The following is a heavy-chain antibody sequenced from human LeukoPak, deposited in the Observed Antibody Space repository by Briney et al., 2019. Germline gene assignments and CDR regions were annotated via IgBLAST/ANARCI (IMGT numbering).Heavy chain of an antibody. V-gene: IGHV4-39*01. D-gene: IGHD2-15*01. CDR1: GGSISSSSYY. J-gene: IGHJ3*02. Sequence: SETLSLTCTVSGGSISSSSYYWGWIRQPPGKGLEWIGSIYYSGSTYYNPSLKSRVTISVDTSKNQFSLKLSSVTAADTAVYYCATNYCSGGSGYSEGAFDIWGQGTMVTVSS. CDR3: ATNYCSGGSGYSEGAFDI. CDR2: IYYSGST.